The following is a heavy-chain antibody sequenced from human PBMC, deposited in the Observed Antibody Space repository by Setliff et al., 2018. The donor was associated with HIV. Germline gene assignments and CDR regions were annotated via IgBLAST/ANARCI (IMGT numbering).Heavy chain of an antibody. J-gene: IGHJ4*02. CDR3: ARDRGGSYTPLDF. CDR1: EFIFSNYW. V-gene: IGHV3-7*01. CDR2: IRQDGGEK. D-gene: IGHD1-26*01. Sequence: PGGSLRLSCVVSEFIFSNYWMSWVRQAPGKGLEWVANIRQDGGEKYYADSVKGRFTISRDNARNSLYLQLNSRRAEDTAVYYCARDRGGSYTPLDFWGQGTLVTVSS.